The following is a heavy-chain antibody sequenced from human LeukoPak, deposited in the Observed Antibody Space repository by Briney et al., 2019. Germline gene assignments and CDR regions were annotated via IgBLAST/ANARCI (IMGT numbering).Heavy chain of an antibody. J-gene: IGHJ5*02. CDR1: GGSISSSTYY. D-gene: IGHD3-16*02. CDR3: ARHISLYDYVWGSYRQNWFDP. V-gene: IGHV4-39*01. CDR2: IYYSGST. Sequence: SETLSLTCTVSGGSISSSTYYWGWVRQPPGKGLEWIGSIYYSGSTYYNPSLKSRVTISVDTSKNQFSLKLSSVTAADTAVYYCARHISLYDYVWGSYRQNWFDPWGQGTLVTVSS.